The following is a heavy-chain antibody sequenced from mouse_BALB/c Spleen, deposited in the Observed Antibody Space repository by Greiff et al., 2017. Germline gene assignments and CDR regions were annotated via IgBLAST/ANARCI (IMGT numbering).Heavy chain of an antibody. V-gene: IGHV1-14*01. J-gene: IGHJ4*01. CDR3: AREKYFGGSSLAY. Sequence: VQLQQSGPGLVKPGASVKMSCKASGYTFTSYVMHWVKQKPGKGLEWIGTINPYNDGTNYNEKFKGKATLTSDNSTSTAYMELSSLTSEDSAVYYCAREKYFGGSSLAYWGQGTSVTVS. D-gene: IGHD1-3*01. CDR1: GYTFTSYV. CDR2: INPYNDGT.